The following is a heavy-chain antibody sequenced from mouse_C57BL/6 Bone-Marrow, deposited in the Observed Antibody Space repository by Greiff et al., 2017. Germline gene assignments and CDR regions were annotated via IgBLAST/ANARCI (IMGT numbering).Heavy chain of an antibody. Sequence: EVKLLESGGGLVKPGGSLKLSCAASGFTFSSYAMSWVRQTPEKRLEWVATISDGGSYTYYPDNVKGRFTISRDNAKNNLYLQMSHLKSEDTAMYYCARGLRRVYDAMDYWGQGTSVTVSS. V-gene: IGHV5-4*03. CDR3: ARGLRRVYDAMDY. J-gene: IGHJ4*01. CDR1: GFTFSSYA. D-gene: IGHD2-4*01. CDR2: ISDGGSYT.